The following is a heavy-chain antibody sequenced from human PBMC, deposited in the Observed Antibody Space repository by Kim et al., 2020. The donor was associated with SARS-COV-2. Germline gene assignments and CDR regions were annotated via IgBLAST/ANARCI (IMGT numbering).Heavy chain of an antibody. CDR3: AKDHPPEENGVCCYPLDY. D-gene: IGHD2-8*01. CDR1: GFTFSSYG. CDR2: ISYDGSNK. J-gene: IGHJ4*02. Sequence: GGSLRLSCAASGFTFSSYGMHWVRQAPGKGLEWVAVISYDGSNKYYADSVKGRFTISRDNSKNTLYLQMNSLRAEDTAVYYCAKDHPPEENGVCCYPLDYWGQGTLVTVSS. V-gene: IGHV3-30*18.